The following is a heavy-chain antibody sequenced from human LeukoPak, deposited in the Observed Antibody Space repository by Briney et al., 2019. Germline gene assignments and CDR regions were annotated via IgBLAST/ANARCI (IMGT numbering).Heavy chain of an antibody. CDR3: ARASNYYYGSGSYYFDY. V-gene: IGHV3-30-3*01. J-gene: IGHJ4*02. CDR2: ISYDGSNK. CDR1: GFTFSSYA. D-gene: IGHD3-10*01. Sequence: GRSLRLSCAAPGFTFSSYAMHWVRQAPGKGLEWVAVISYDGSNKYYADSVKGRFTISRDNSKNTLYLQMNSLRAEDTAVYYCARASNYYYGSGSYYFDYWGQGTLVTVSS.